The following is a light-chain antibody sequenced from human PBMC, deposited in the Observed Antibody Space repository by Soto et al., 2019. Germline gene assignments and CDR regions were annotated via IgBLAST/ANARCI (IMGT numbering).Light chain of an antibody. CDR3: QQRSNWPIT. CDR1: HSVSSNY. V-gene: IGKV3D-20*02. Sequence: EIVLTQSPGTLSLSPGARATLSCRASHSVSSNYLAWYQQKPGQAPRLIIYGASSRATGIPDRFSGSGSGTDFTLTISRLEPEDLAVDDGQQRSNWPITFGQGTKVDIK. CDR2: GAS. J-gene: IGKJ1*01.